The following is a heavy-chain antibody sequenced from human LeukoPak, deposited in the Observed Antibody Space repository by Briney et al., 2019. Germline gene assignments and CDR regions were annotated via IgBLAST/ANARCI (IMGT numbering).Heavy chain of an antibody. J-gene: IGHJ5*02. CDR3: ARSGVVRYNWFDP. V-gene: IGHV3-30-3*01. CDR1: GFTFSSYA. D-gene: IGHD3-3*01. CDR2: ISYDGSNK. Sequence: PGGSLRLSCAASGFTFSSYAMHWVRQAPGKGLEWVAVISYDGSNKYYADSVKGRFTISRDNSKNTLYLQMNSLRAEDTAVYYCARSGVVRYNWFDPWGQGTLVTVSS.